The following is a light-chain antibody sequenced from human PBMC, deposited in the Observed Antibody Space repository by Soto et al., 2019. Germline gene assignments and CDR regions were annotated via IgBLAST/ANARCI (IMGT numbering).Light chain of an antibody. Sequence: DIVMTQSADSLALSLCESSTINCKSSQSVLYNSNNKNYLAWYQQKPGQPPKLLIYWASTRESGVPDRFSGSGSGTDFTLTISSLQAEDVAVYYCQQYYSTPLFTFGPGTKVDIK. J-gene: IGKJ3*01. CDR1: QSVLYNSNNKNY. V-gene: IGKV4-1*01. CDR2: WAS. CDR3: QQYYSTPLFT.